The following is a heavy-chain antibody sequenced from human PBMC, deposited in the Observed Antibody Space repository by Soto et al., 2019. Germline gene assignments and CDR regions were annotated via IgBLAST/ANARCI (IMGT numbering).Heavy chain of an antibody. J-gene: IGHJ6*01. D-gene: IGHD4-17*01. CDR2: VWFDGGNK. CDR3: ARAPAGDYTLYHYYTMDV. V-gene: IGHV3-33*01. Sequence: WGSLRISCESSVFTFSDHAMHWVRQAPGKGLDWVAVVWFDGGNKFYTDSVNGRFTISRDNSKNTLFLQMNSLRVVDTAVYYCARAPAGDYTLYHYYTMDVWGQGTTVTVSS. CDR1: VFTFSDHA.